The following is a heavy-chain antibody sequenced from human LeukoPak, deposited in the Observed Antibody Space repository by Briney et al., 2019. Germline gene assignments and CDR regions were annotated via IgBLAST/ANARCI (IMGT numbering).Heavy chain of an antibody. CDR3: ARDPGLESYFDY. CDR1: GFTFSSYA. CDR2: ISGSGGST. J-gene: IGHJ4*02. V-gene: IGHV3-23*01. Sequence: GGSLRLSCAASGFTFSSYAMSWVRQAPGKGLEWVSAISGSGGSTYYADSVKGRFTISRDNSKNTLYLQMNSLRAEDTAVYYCARDPGLESYFDYWGQGTLVTVSS. D-gene: IGHD1-1*01.